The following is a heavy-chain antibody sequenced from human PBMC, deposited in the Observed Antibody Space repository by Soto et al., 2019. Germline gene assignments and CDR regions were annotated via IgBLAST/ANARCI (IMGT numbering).Heavy chain of an antibody. CDR3: ATSLWFGTQVEL. CDR1: GGYFNDNY. V-gene: IGHV4-34*01. CDR2: ISRSGTT. J-gene: IGHJ5*02. D-gene: IGHD3-10*01. Sequence: QVQLQQWGAGLLKPSETLSLSCAVYGGYFNDNYYTWFSLPPGKGLEWIGEISRSGTTKYIPSLKSRASISFDTSKTQVSLKVTSVTAADTAVYYCATSLWFGTQVELWGQGALVTVSS.